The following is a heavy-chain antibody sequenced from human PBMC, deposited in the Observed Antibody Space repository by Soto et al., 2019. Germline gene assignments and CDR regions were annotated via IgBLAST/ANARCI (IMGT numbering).Heavy chain of an antibody. V-gene: IGHV1-2*02. J-gene: IGHJ4*02. Sequence: QVQLVQTGAEVKKPGASVKVSCRPSGNTLTAYYIHWVRQAPGQGLEWMGLVDPNSGGTRDAQNFQGRVTMTRDTSPSTVYMELNWLRSDDTALYYCARDNYGPLDYWGQGPLVTVSS. CDR1: GNTLTAYY. CDR3: ARDNYGPLDY. CDR2: VDPNSGGT. D-gene: IGHD3-10*01.